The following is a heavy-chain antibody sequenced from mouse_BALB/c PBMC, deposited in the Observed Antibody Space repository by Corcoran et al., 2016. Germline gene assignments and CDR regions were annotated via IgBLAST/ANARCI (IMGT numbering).Heavy chain of an antibody. Sequence: EVQLQQSGPELVKPGASVKMSYKASGYTFTSYVMHWVKQKPGQGLEWIGYINPYNDGTKYNEKFKGKATLTSDKSSSTAYMELSSLTSEGSAVYYCATGDHYGSFAYWGQGTLVTVSA. D-gene: IGHD1-1*01. CDR3: ATGDHYGSFAY. J-gene: IGHJ3*01. V-gene: IGHV1S136*01. CDR2: INPYNDGT. CDR1: GYTFTSYV.